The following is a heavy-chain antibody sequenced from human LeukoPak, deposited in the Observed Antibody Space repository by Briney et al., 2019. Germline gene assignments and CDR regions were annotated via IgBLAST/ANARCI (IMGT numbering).Heavy chain of an antibody. V-gene: IGHV4-59*01. CDR2: IYYGGST. J-gene: IGHJ4*02. D-gene: IGHD3-22*01. Sequence: PSETLSLTCTVSGGSISSYYWSWIRQPPGKGLEWIGYIYYGGSTNYNPSLKSRVTISVDTSKNQFSLKLSSVTAADTAVYYCARGYYYDSSGSYHFDYWGQGTLVTVSS. CDR3: ARGYYYDSSGSYHFDY. CDR1: GGSISSYY.